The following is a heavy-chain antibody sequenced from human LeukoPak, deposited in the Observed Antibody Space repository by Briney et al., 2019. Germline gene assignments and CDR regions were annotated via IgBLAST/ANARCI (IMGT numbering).Heavy chain of an antibody. Sequence: TSQTLSLNCTVSGGSISSGDYYWSWIRHPPGKGLEWIGYIYYSGSTYYNPSHKSRVTISVDTSKNQFSLKLSSVTAADTAVYYCAREVIAAAGTSKYYYYYMDVWGKGTTVTVSS. CDR2: IYYSGST. V-gene: IGHV4-30-4*08. J-gene: IGHJ6*03. CDR1: GGSISSGDYY. CDR3: AREVIAAAGTSKYYYYYMDV. D-gene: IGHD6-13*01.